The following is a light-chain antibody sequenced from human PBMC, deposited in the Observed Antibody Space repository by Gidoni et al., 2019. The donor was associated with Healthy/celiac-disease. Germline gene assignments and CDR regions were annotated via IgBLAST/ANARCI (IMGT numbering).Light chain of an antibody. J-gene: IGLJ2*01. CDR3: AAWDDSLNGVV. CDR2: SNN. CDR1: SSNIGSNT. Sequence: QSVLTQPPSASGTPGHRVTISCSGSSSNIGSNTVNWYHQLPGTAPKLLIHSNNQRPSGVPDRFPGSKSGTSASLAISGLQSEDEADYYCAAWDDSLNGVVFGGGTKLTVL. V-gene: IGLV1-44*01.